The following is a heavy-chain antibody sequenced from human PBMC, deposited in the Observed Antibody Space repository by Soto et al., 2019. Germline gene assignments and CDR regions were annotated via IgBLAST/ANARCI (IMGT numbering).Heavy chain of an antibody. CDR3: AKDRRAGGNSAFYFYF. CDR1: GFTFSSYG. V-gene: IGHV3-23*01. CDR2: ISATGGGT. J-gene: IGHJ4*02. D-gene: IGHD3-16*01. Sequence: GGSLRLSCAASGFTFSSYGMHWVRQAPGKGLEWVAVISATGGGTYYADSVKGRFTISRDNSRNTLYLQVHSLTAEDTAVYYCAKDRRAGGNSAFYFYFWGQGAQVTVS.